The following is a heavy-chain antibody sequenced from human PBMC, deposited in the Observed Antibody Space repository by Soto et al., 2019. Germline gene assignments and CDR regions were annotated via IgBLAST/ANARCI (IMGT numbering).Heavy chain of an antibody. CDR3: ARVLEMATTPDY. J-gene: IGHJ4*02. D-gene: IGHD5-12*01. CDR2: IYYSGGT. Sequence: SETLSLTCTVSCDSVSRGAYYWSWIRQHPGKGLEWIGYIYYSGGTYYNPSLKSRVTISVDTSKNQFSLKLSSGTAADTAVYYCARVLEMATTPDYWGQGTLVTVSS. CDR1: CDSVSRGAYY. V-gene: IGHV4-31*03.